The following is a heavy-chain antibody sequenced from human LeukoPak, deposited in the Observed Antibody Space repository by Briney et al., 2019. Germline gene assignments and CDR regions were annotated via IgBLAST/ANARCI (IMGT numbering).Heavy chain of an antibody. J-gene: IGHJ5*02. CDR1: GYTFTSYG. V-gene: IGHV1-18*01. CDR2: ISGYNGNT. Sequence: ASVKVSCKASGYTFTSYGISWVRQAPGQGLEWMGWISGYNGNTNYAQKFQGRVTMTTDTSTSTAYMGLRSLRSDDTAVYYCARDESSGNYYVTSRGAWWFDPWGQGTLVTVSS. D-gene: IGHD3-22*01. CDR3: ARDESSGNYYVTSRGAWWFDP.